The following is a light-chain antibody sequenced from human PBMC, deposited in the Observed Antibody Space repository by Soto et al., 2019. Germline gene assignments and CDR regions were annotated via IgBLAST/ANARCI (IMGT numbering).Light chain of an antibody. CDR1: RYVASN. J-gene: IGKJ1*01. CDR3: QQYTNLVT. CDR2: GAS. Sequence: IVMTQSPATLPVSPGEGATLSCRASRYVASNLAWYQQKPGQPPRLLIYGASTRATGIPARFRGSGSGTDFTLTISSLQSEDFAVYYCQQYTNLVTFGQGTKVEIK. V-gene: IGKV3-15*01.